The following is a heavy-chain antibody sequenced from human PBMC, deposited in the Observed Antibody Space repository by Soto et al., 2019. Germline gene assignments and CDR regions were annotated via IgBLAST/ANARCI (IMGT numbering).Heavy chain of an antibody. V-gene: IGHV1-69*08. CDR2: IIPILGIA. CDR3: ARELSTAVAGD. Sequence: QVQLVQSGAEVKKPGSSVKVSCKASGGTFSSYTISWVRQAPGQGHEWMGRIIPILGIANYAQKFQGRVTITADKSTSTAYMELSSLRSEDTAVYYCARELSTAVAGDWGQGTLVTVSS. D-gene: IGHD6-19*01. CDR1: GGTFSSYT. J-gene: IGHJ4*02.